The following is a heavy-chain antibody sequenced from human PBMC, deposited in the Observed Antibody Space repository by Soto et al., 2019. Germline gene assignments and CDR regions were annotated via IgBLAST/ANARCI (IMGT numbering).Heavy chain of an antibody. CDR2: IYYSGST. J-gene: IGHJ4*02. CDR3: ARGRAAVAIDY. Sequence: PSETLSLTCTVSGGSISSSSYYWGWIRQPPGKGLEWIGSIYYSGSTYYNPSLKSRVTISVDTSKNQFSLKLSSVTAADTAVYYCARGRAAVAIDYWGQGTLVTVSS. V-gene: IGHV4-39*07. D-gene: IGHD6-19*01. CDR1: GGSISSSSYY.